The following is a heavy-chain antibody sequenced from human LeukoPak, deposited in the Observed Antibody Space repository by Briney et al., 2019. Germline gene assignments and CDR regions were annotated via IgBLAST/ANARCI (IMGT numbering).Heavy chain of an antibody. CDR1: GFTFSSYA. J-gene: IGHJ6*03. CDR3: ARDLYSGYDFEMEEGNPVNSAAAEDYYYYMDV. Sequence: PGGSLRLSCAASGFTFSSYAMSWVRQAPGKGLEWVSAISGSGGSTYYADSVKGRFTISRDNSKNTLYLQMNSLRAEDTAVYYCARDLYSGYDFEMEEGNPVNSAAAEDYYYYMDVWGKGTTVTVSS. V-gene: IGHV3-23*01. CDR2: ISGSGGST. D-gene: IGHD5-12*01.